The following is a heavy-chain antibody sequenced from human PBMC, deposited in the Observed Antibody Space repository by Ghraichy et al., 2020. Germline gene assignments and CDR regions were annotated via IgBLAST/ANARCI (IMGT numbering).Heavy chain of an antibody. CDR2: INHSGST. CDR1: GGSFSGYY. Sequence: SQTLSLTCAVYGGSFSGYYWSWIRQPPGKGLEWIGEINHSGSTNYNPSLKSRVTISVDTSKNQFSLKLSSVTAADTAVYYCARVKSPIWFGVHYGMDVWGQGTTVTVSS. V-gene: IGHV4-34*01. D-gene: IGHD3-10*01. J-gene: IGHJ6*02. CDR3: ARVKSPIWFGVHYGMDV.